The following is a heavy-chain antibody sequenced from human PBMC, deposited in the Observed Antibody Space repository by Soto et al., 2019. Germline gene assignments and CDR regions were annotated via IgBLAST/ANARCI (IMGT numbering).Heavy chain of an antibody. Sequence: GASVTVSCKVSGYTLTELSMHWVRQAPGKGLEWMGGFDPEDGETIYAQKFQGRVTMTEDTSTDTAYMELSSLRSEDTAVYYCATSQLVPKLYYFDYWGQGTLVTVSS. J-gene: IGHJ4*02. V-gene: IGHV1-24*01. CDR3: ATSQLVPKLYYFDY. D-gene: IGHD6-13*01. CDR2: FDPEDGET. CDR1: GYTLTELS.